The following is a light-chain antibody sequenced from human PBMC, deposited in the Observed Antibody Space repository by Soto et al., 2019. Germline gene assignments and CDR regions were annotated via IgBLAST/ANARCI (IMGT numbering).Light chain of an antibody. CDR1: SSNIGAGYD. V-gene: IGLV1-40*01. CDR3: ATWEDSLNGPV. CDR2: GNS. J-gene: IGLJ3*02. Sequence: QSVLTQPPSMSGAPGQRVTISCTGSSSNIGAGYDVHWYQQLPGTAPKLLIYGNSNRPSGVPDRFSGSQSGTSGSLAITGLRAEDEGEYYCATWEDSLNGPVFGGGTKVTVL.